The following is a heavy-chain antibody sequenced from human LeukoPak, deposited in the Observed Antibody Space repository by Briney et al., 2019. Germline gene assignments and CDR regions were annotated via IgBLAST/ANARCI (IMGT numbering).Heavy chain of an antibody. V-gene: IGHV3-7*03. D-gene: IGHD7-27*01. CDR1: GFTFSDTY. CDR3: AKTLGSGNWGFDY. Sequence: PGGSLRLSCAVSGFTFSDTYMTWIRQAPGKGLEWVANINRDGSEKNYVDSVKGRFTISRDNSKHTLYLQMNSLRAEDTAVYYCAKTLGSGNWGFDYWGQGTLATVSS. J-gene: IGHJ4*02. CDR2: INRDGSEK.